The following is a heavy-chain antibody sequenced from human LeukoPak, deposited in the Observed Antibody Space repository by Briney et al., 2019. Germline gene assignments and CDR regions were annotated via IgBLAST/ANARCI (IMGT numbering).Heavy chain of an antibody. CDR1: GGSVSSHY. J-gene: IGHJ4*02. Sequence: SETLSLTCTVSGGSVSSHYWSWIRQPPGKGLEWIGHIYYSGSTNYNPSLKSRVTISVDTSKNQFSLKLSSVTAADTAVYYCARADNYGYIDYWGQGTLVTVSS. V-gene: IGHV4-59*02. D-gene: IGHD5-18*01. CDR3: ARADNYGYIDY. CDR2: IYYSGST.